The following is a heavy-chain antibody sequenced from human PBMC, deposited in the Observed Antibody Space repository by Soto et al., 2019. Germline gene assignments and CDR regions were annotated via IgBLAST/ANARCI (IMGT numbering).Heavy chain of an antibody. V-gene: IGHV5-10-1*01. CDR3: ARSGWHHRHYYYYGMDV. D-gene: IGHD2-15*01. CDR1: GYSFTSYW. J-gene: IGHJ6*02. Sequence: PGESLKISCKGSGYSFTSYWISWVRQMPGKGLEWMGRIDPSDSYTNYSPSFQGHVTISADKSISTAYLQWSSLKASDTAMYYCARSGWHHRHYYYYGMDVWGQGTTVTVSS. CDR2: IDPSDSYT.